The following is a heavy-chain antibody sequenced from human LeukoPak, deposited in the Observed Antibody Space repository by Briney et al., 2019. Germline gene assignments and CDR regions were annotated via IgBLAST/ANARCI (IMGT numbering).Heavy chain of an antibody. CDR3: ARGLNSLDY. CDR2: ISSSGSTI. D-gene: IGHD5-24*01. V-gene: IGHV3-48*03. J-gene: IGHJ4*02. Sequence: PGGSLRLSCAASGFTFSSYEMNWVRQAPGKGLKWVSYISSSGSTIYYADSVKGRFTISRDNAKNSLYLQMNSLRAEDTAVYYCARGLNSLDYWGQGTLVTVSS. CDR1: GFTFSSYE.